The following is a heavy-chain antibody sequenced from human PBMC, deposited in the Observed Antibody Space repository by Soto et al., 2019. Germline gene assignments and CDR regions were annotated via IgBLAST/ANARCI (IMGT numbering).Heavy chain of an antibody. J-gene: IGHJ6*02. CDR2: ISDSGEST. D-gene: IGHD5-18*01. Sequence: GLSLRLSCVGSGFMFNKYAMNWVRQAPGKGLEWLSIISDSGESTHYADSVKGRFAISRDNSKNTLFLEMNSLRAEDTAIYFCAKETGSSHGFLPNVLDVWGPGTTVTVSS. CDR1: GFMFNKYA. V-gene: IGHV3-23*01. CDR3: AKETGSSHGFLPNVLDV.